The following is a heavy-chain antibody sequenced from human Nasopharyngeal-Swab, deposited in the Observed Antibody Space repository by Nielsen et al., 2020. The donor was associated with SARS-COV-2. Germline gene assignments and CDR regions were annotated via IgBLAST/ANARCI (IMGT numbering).Heavy chain of an antibody. CDR2: TNTDGSST. J-gene: IGHJ4*02. Sequence: GESLKISCAASGFTFSTYWMHWVRQAPGKGLVWVSRTNTDGSSTDYADSVKGRFTISRDNAKNTLYLQMNSLRAEDTALYYCAKDTVIAVAGNFDYWGQGTLVTVSS. CDR3: AKDTVIAVAGNFDY. CDR1: GFTFSTYW. D-gene: IGHD6-19*01. V-gene: IGHV3-74*01.